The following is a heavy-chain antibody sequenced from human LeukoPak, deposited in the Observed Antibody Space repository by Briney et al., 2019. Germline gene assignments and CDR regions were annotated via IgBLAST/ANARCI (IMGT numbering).Heavy chain of an antibody. D-gene: IGHD6-19*01. Sequence: PGGSLRLSCAASGFTFSSYSMNWVRQAPGKGLEWVSSISSSSSYIYYADSVKGRFTISRDNAKNSLYLQMNSLRAEDTAVYYCARDYIEVAGALDYWGQGTLVTVSS. CDR1: GFTFSSYS. CDR3: ARDYIEVAGALDY. J-gene: IGHJ4*02. V-gene: IGHV3-21*01. CDR2: ISSSSSYI.